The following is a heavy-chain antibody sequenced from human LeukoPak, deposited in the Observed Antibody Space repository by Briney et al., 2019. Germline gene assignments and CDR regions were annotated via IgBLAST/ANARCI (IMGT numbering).Heavy chain of an antibody. V-gene: IGHV4-38-2*02. CDR2: ISHSGTT. Sequence: SETLSLTCTVSGYSISNGWYWVWIRQPPGKGLEWLGSISHSGTTYYNPSLKSRVIVSIDTSKNQFSLRLSSVTAADTAVYYCAREMTTVAADYWGQGTLVTVSS. CDR1: GYSISNGWY. J-gene: IGHJ4*02. CDR3: AREMTTVAADY. D-gene: IGHD4-23*01.